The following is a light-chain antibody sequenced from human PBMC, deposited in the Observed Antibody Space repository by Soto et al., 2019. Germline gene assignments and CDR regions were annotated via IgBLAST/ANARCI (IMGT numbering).Light chain of an antibody. V-gene: IGLV2-8*01. J-gene: IGLJ1*01. CDR2: EVS. CDR3: SSYAGSNNFV. CDR1: SSDVGGYKY. Sequence: QSVLTQPPSASGSPGQSVTISCTGTSSDVGGYKYVSWYQQHPGKAPKLMIYEVSKRPSGVPDRFSGSKSGNTASLTVSGLQAEEEADYYCSSYAGSNNFVFGTGTKVTVL.